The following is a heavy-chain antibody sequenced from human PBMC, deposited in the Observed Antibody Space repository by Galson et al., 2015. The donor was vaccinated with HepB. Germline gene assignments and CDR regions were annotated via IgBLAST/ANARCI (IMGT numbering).Heavy chain of an antibody. CDR3: ARHIQDIVAIWYFDL. CDR2: IYYSGNT. D-gene: IGHD5-12*01. V-gene: IGHV4-39*01. Sequence: QVQLQESGPGLVKPSETLSLTCTVSGGSISSSSYYWGWIRQPPGKGLEWIGSIYYSGNTYYNPSLKSRVTISVDTSKNQFSLKLSSVSAADTAVYYCARHIQDIVAIWYFDLWGRGTLVTVSS. J-gene: IGHJ2*01. CDR1: GGSISSSSYY.